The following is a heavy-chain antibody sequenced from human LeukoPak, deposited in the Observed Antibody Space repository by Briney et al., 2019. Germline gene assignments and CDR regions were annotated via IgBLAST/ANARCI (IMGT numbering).Heavy chain of an antibody. CDR2: IYYSGST. CDR1: GGSISSYY. V-gene: IGHV4-59*01. Sequence: PSETLSLTCTVSGGSISSYYWSWIRQPPGKGLEWIGYIYYSGSTNHNPSLKSRVTISVDTSKNQFSLKLSSVTAADTAVYYCARVLRYFDWLPYNWFDPWGQGTLVTVSS. CDR3: ARVLRYFDWLPYNWFDP. J-gene: IGHJ5*02. D-gene: IGHD3-9*01.